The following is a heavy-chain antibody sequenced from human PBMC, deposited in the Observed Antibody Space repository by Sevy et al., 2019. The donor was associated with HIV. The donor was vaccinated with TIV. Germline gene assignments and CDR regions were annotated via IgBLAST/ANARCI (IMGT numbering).Heavy chain of an antibody. CDR3: ARDQTSRPNGGDSDDAFHI. Sequence: GGSLRLSCAASGISFSDHYMSWIRQAPGKGLEWVSYISSSGGSVYYADSVKGRLTISRDNDKKSLYLQMNNLRVEDTAVYYCARDQTSRPNGGDSDDAFHIWGRGTMVTVSS. CDR2: ISSSGGSV. V-gene: IGHV3-11*04. CDR1: GISFSDHY. J-gene: IGHJ3*02. D-gene: IGHD2-21*02.